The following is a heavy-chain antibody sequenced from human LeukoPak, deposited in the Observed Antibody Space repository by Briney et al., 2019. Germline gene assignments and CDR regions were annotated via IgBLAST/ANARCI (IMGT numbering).Heavy chain of an antibody. CDR2: INPNSGGT. Sequence: ASVKVSCKASGYTFTGYYMHWVRQAPGQGLEWMGWINPNSGGTNYAQKFQGRVTITADKSTSTAYMELSSLRSEDTAVYYCARDIVVVPAATSWFDPWGQGTLVTVSS. CDR3: ARDIVVVPAATSWFDP. D-gene: IGHD2-2*01. J-gene: IGHJ5*02. CDR1: GYTFTGYY. V-gene: IGHV1-2*02.